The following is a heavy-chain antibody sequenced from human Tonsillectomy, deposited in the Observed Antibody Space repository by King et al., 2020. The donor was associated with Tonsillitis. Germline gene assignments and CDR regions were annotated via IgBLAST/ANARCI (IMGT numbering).Heavy chain of an antibody. J-gene: IGHJ3*01. D-gene: IGHD6-13*01. Sequence: VQLVESGGGVVQPGRSLRLSCEAFEFSFNLYAMHWVRQAPGKGLEGVAVISYDGSNTYYADSVKGRFTISRDNSKNTLYLQMNSLRPEDTAVFYWASDPDYSTTRRKDAFDFWGQGTLVTVSS. CDR1: EFSFNLYA. V-gene: IGHV3-30-3*01. CDR3: ASDPDYSTTRRKDAFDF. CDR2: ISYDGSNT.